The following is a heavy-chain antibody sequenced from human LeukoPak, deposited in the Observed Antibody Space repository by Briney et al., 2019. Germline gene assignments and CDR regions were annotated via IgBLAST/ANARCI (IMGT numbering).Heavy chain of an antibody. CDR2: IYHSGST. D-gene: IGHD2-21*02. J-gene: IGHJ4*02. V-gene: IGHV4-4*02. Sequence: SETLSLTCAVSGGSISSSNWWSWVRQPSGKGLEWIGEIYHSGSTNYNPSLKSRVTISVDKSKNQFSLKLSSVTAADTAVYYCVRVGGDYELLYYFDYWGQGTLVTVSS. CDR3: VRVGGDYELLYYFDY. CDR1: GGSISSSNW.